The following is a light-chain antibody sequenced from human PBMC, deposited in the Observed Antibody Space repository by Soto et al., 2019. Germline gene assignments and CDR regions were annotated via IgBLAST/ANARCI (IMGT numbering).Light chain of an antibody. CDR2: DAS. J-gene: IGKJ1*01. CDR1: QSISSW. Sequence: DIQMTQSPSTLSASVGDRVTITCRASQSISSWLAWYQQKPGKAPKLLIYDASSLESGVPSRFSGSVSGTEFTLTISSLQPDDFATYYCQQYNSLGTFGQGTKVEIK. CDR3: QQYNSLGT. V-gene: IGKV1-5*01.